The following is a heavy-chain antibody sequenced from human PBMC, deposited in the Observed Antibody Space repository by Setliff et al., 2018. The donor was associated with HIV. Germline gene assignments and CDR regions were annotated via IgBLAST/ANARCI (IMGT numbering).Heavy chain of an antibody. CDR2: INPNSGGT. Sequence: ASVKVSCKAYGYTFTDYYMHWVRQAPGQGLEWMGRINPNSGGTNHAQKFQGRVTMTRDTSSSTAYMELSRLRSDDTAVYYCATKVYCTNGVCLDAFDLWGQGTMVTVS. CDR1: GYTFTDYY. J-gene: IGHJ3*01. D-gene: IGHD2-8*01. CDR3: ATKVYCTNGVCLDAFDL. V-gene: IGHV1-2*06.